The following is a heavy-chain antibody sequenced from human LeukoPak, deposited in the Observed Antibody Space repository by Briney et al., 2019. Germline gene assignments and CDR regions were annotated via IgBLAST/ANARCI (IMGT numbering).Heavy chain of an antibody. CDR1: GYTFTGYY. Sequence: ASVKVSCKASGYTFTGYYMHWVRQAPGQGLEWMGWINPNSGGTNYAQKFQGRVTMTRDTSISTAYMELSRLRSDDTAVYYCAREPRRAAAAGRWFDPWGQGTLVTVSS. CDR3: AREPRRAAAAGRWFDP. V-gene: IGHV1-2*02. D-gene: IGHD6-13*01. CDR2: INPNSGGT. J-gene: IGHJ5*02.